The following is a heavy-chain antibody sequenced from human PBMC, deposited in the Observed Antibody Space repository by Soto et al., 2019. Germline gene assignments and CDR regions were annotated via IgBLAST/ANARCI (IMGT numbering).Heavy chain of an antibody. CDR1: GGSISSGGYY. V-gene: IGHV4-31*03. Sequence: SETLSLTCTVSGGSISSGGYYWSWIRQHPGKGLEWIGYIYYSGSTYYNPSLKSRVTISVDTSKNQFSLKLSSVTAADTAVYYCAKGRIAAAGGYWYFDLWGRGTLVTVSS. J-gene: IGHJ2*01. CDR3: AKGRIAAAGGYWYFDL. D-gene: IGHD6-13*01. CDR2: IYYSGST.